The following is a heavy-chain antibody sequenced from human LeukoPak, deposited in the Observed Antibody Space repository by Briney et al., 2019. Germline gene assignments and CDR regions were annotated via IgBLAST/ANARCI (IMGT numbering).Heavy chain of an antibody. V-gene: IGHV4-34*01. J-gene: IGHJ4*02. D-gene: IGHD3-3*01. Sequence: PSETLSLTCSVYGGSFSGYYWSWIRQPPGKGLEWIGEINHSGSTNYNPSLKSRVTISVDTSKNQFSLKLSSVTAADTAVYYCARESGFWSGYSFDYWGQGTLVTVSS. CDR1: GGSFSGYY. CDR2: INHSGST. CDR3: ARESGFWSGYSFDY.